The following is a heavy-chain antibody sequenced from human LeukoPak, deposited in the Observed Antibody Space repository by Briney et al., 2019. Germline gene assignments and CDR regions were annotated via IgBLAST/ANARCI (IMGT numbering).Heavy chain of an antibody. Sequence: ASVKASCKASVYTFTGYYMHWVRQAPGQGLEWMGWINPNSGGTNYAQKFQGRVTMTRDTSISTAYMELSRLRSDDTAVYYCAVWSGESNFDYWGQGTLVTVSS. CDR3: AVWSGESNFDY. J-gene: IGHJ4*02. CDR1: VYTFTGYY. CDR2: INPNSGGT. V-gene: IGHV1-2*02. D-gene: IGHD2-21*01.